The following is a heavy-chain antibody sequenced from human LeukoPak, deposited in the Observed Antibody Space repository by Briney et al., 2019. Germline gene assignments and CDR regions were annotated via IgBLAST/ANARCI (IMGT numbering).Heavy chain of an antibody. Sequence: SETLSLACAVYGGSFSGYYWNWIRQPPGKGLEWIGEINHSGSTNYNPSLKSRVTTSVDTSKNQFSLKVTSVTAADTDVYYCARGYCSGGSCYPLKSIYYYYMDVWGEGTTVTFSS. V-gene: IGHV4-34*01. CDR2: INHSGST. J-gene: IGHJ6*03. D-gene: IGHD2-15*01. CDR1: GGSFSGYY. CDR3: ARGYCSGGSCYPLKSIYYYYMDV.